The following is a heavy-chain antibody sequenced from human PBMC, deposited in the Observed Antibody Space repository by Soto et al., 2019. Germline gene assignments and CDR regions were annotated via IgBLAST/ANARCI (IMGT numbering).Heavy chain of an antibody. V-gene: IGHV3-23*01. J-gene: IGHJ6*02. Sequence: GGSLRLSCAASGFNFSSYAMSWVRQAPGKGLEWVSAISGSGGSTYYADSVKGRFTISRDNSKNTLYLQMNSLRAEDTAVYYCAKDLPRVYYDILTGYFAPSWYYYYGMDVWGQGTTVTVSS. CDR3: AKDLPRVYYDILTGYFAPSWYYYYGMDV. D-gene: IGHD3-9*01. CDR2: ISGSGGST. CDR1: GFNFSSYA.